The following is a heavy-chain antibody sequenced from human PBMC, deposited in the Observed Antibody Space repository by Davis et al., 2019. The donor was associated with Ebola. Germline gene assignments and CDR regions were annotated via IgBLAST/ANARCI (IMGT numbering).Heavy chain of an antibody. CDR2: LYRDDDK. Sequence: SGPTLVQPTQPLTLTCTFSGFPLGTSGVGVGWIRQLPGKSLEWLALLYRDDDKRYNPSLRSRLTIGKDTSKNQVVLIMTNMDPVDTATYDCARSPPTHSSSWYSYHFDYWGQGTLVTVSS. J-gene: IGHJ4*02. D-gene: IGHD6-13*01. V-gene: IGHV2-5*02. CDR1: GFPLGTSGVG. CDR3: ARSPPTHSSSWYSYHFDY.